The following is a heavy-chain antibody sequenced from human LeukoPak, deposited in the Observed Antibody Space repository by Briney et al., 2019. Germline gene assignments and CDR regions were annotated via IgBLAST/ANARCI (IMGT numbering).Heavy chain of an antibody. D-gene: IGHD2-2*01. Sequence: GASVKVSCKASGYTFTSYAMNWVRQAPGQGPEWMGWINTNTGNPTYAQGFTGRFVFSLDTSVSTAYLQISSLKAEDTAVYYCARLHHLGYCSSTSCYPGWFDPWGQGTLVTVSS. CDR1: GYTFTSYA. J-gene: IGHJ5*02. V-gene: IGHV7-4-1*02. CDR3: ARLHHLGYCSSTSCYPGWFDP. CDR2: INTNTGNP.